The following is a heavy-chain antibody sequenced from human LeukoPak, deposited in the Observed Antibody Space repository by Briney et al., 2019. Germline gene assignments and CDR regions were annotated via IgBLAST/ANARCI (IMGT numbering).Heavy chain of an antibody. CDR2: IYDSGST. CDR3: ARRKQWLSPKHYYFDY. J-gene: IGHJ4*02. Sequence: PSGTLSLTCAVSGGSISSSNWWSWVRRPPGKGLEGIGEIYDSGSTNYNPSLKSRVTISVDKSKNQFSLKLSSVTAADTAVYYCARRKQWLSPKHYYFDYWGQGTLVTVSS. CDR1: GGSISSSNW. V-gene: IGHV4-4*02. D-gene: IGHD6-19*01.